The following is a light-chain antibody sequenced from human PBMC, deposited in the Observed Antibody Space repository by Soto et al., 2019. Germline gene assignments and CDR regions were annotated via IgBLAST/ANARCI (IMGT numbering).Light chain of an antibody. Sequence: QSVLTQPPSVSGAPGQTVTISCTGSRSNVGAGHDVHWYQQFPGTAPKLLMYGNSIRPSGVPDRFSGSKSGTSASLAITGLQAEDEANYYCQSYNTSLSVYVFGTGTKVTVL. CDR3: QSYNTSLSVYV. V-gene: IGLV1-40*01. CDR1: RSNVGAGHD. J-gene: IGLJ1*01. CDR2: GNS.